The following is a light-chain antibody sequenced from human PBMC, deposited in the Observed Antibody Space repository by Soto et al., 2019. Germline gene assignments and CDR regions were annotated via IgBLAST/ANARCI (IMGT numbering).Light chain of an antibody. CDR1: QSVLSKSDNYNY. Sequence: DIVMTQSPDSLAVSLGERATINCKSSQSVLSKSDNYNYLAWHQQKPGQPPKLLIYWASTRASGVPDRFSGSGSGTDFTLTISSLQAEDVAVYYCQQSYGAPITFGQGTRLDMK. CDR3: QQSYGAPIT. V-gene: IGKV4-1*01. CDR2: WAS. J-gene: IGKJ5*01.